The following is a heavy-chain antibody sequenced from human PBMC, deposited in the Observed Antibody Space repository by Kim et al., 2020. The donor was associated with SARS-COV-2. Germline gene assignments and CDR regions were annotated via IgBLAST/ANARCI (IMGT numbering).Heavy chain of an antibody. CDR3: ERDDLLGKPGQFDP. CDR1: GFIFSSYS. Sequence: GGSLRLSCAASGFIFSSYSMHWVINAPGEGLERVAVINVLGNRLFHADPVKGRFTIFRENAKNTLSLQMNSLRVDDTAVYYCERDDLLGKPGQFDPWGHGTLVIVSS. D-gene: IGHD7-27*01. CDR2: INVLGNRL. J-gene: IGHJ5*02. V-gene: IGHV3-NL1*01.